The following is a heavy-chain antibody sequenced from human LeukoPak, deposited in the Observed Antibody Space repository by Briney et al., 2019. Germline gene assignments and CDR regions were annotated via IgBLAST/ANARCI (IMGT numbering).Heavy chain of an antibody. CDR2: IYYSGST. CDR3: ARLVPEDYYYYGMDV. CDR1: GXSFSGYY. D-gene: IGHD1-14*01. J-gene: IGHJ6*02. V-gene: IGHV4-59*01. Sequence: SETLSLTCAVYGXSFSGYYWSWIRQPPGKGLEWIGYIYYSGSTNYNPSLKSRVTISVDTSKNQFSLKLSSVTAADTAVYYCARLVPEDYYYYGMDVWGQGTTVTVSS.